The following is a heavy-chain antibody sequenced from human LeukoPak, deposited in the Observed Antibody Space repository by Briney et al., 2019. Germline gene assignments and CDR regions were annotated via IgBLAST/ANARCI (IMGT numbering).Heavy chain of an antibody. D-gene: IGHD6-19*01. Sequence: GESLKISCKASGYSFTTYWIGWVRQMPGKGLEWMGCIYPGDSDTTYDPSFQGQVTISADKSISTAYLQWNSLKASDTAMYYCALGVAGRFAFWGQGTLVTVSS. CDR3: ALGVAGRFAF. V-gene: IGHV5-51*01. CDR1: GYSFTTYW. J-gene: IGHJ4*02. CDR2: IYPGDSDT.